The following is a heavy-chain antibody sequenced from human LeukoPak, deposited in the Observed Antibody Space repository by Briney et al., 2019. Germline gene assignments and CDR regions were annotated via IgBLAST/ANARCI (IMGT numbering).Heavy chain of an antibody. CDR3: ARDSSSWYPGSEYFQH. J-gene: IGHJ1*01. CDR1: GFSFSSFD. D-gene: IGHD6-13*01. Sequence: PGGSLRLSCAASGFSFSSFDMNWVRQAPGKGLRWISFISSDSRTIYYADSVRGRFTISRDNSKNTLYLQMNSLRAEDTAVYYCARDSSSWYPGSEYFQHWGQGTLVTVSS. CDR2: ISSDSRTI. V-gene: IGHV3-48*01.